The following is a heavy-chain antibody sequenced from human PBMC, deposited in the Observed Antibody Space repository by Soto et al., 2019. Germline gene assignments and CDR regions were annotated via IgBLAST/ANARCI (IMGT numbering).Heavy chain of an antibody. Sequence: QTGGSLRLSCAVSGFTFGDYWMHWVRQPPGKGPEWVSRMTGDGRTIQYADFVKGRFTASRDNAKSTLYLQMNSLRADDTAVYYCATAEVDYWGPGTLVTVSS. J-gene: IGHJ4*02. V-gene: IGHV3-74*03. CDR3: ATAEVDY. CDR2: MTGDGRTI. CDR1: GFTFGDYW.